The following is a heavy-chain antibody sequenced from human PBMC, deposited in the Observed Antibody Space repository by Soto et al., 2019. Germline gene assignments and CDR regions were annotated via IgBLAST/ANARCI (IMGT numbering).Heavy chain of an antibody. CDR1: GFAFSNYP. V-gene: IGHV3-21*02. CDR3: ARSPSTAVPDY. D-gene: IGHD6-13*01. Sequence: VQLVESGGGLVKPGGSLRLSCAASGFAFSNYPMDWVRQAPGKGLEWVSAISSGSTYMYYADSVKGRFTISRDNAKKSLFLHLNDLRAEDTGVYFCARSPSTAVPDYWGQGTLVIVSS. J-gene: IGHJ4*02. CDR2: ISSGSTYM.